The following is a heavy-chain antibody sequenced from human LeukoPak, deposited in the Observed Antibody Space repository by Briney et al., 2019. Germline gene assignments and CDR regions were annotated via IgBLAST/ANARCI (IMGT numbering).Heavy chain of an antibody. CDR2: IYHSGST. D-gene: IGHD3-10*01. V-gene: IGHV4-38-2*02. CDR1: GYSISSGYY. CDR3: AREGLNMVRGVIPKEAWGWFDP. Sequence: SETLSLTCTVSGYSISSGYYWGWIRQPPGKGLEWIGSIYHSGSTYYNPSLKSRVTISVDSSKNQFSLRLSSVTAADTAVYYCAREGLNMVRGVIPKEAWGWFDPWGQGTLVTVSS. J-gene: IGHJ5*02.